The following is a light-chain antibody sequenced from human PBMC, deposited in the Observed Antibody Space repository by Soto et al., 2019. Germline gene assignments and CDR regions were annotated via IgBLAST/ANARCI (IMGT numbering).Light chain of an antibody. CDR1: SSDVGGYNY. V-gene: IGLV2-14*01. CDR3: SSYTSSSTPV. J-gene: IGLJ1*01. CDR2: DVS. Sequence: QSALTQPASVSGSPGQSITISCTGTSSDVGGYNYVSWYQQHPGKAPKLMIFDVSNRPSGVSNRFSGSKPGNTASLTISGLQAEDEADYYCSSYTSSSTPVFGTGTKLTVL.